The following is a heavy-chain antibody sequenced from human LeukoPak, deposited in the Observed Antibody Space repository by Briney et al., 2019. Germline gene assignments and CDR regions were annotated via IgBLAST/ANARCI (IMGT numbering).Heavy chain of an antibody. V-gene: IGHV3-30-3*01. J-gene: IGHJ5*02. CDR3: ARDLNFGVRANWFDP. D-gene: IGHD3-3*01. Sequence: GGSLRLSCAASGFTFSSYAMHWVRQAPGKGLEWVAVISYDGSNKYYADSVKGRFTISRDNSKNTLYLQMNSLRAEDTAVYYCARDLNFGVRANWFDPWGQGTLVTVSS. CDR1: GFTFSSYA. CDR2: ISYDGSNK.